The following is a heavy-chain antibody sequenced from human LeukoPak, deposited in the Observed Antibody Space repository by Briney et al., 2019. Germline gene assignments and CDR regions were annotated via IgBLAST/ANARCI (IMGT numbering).Heavy chain of an antibody. CDR1: DFTFSGSA. Sequence: GGSLRLSCAASDFTFSGSAMHWVRQASGRGLEWVGRIRNKANTYATSYAASVKGRFTISRDDLKNTAYLQMNSLKTEDTALYYCTREVGSWFDYWGQGTLVTVSS. CDR3: TREVGSWFDY. CDR2: IRNKANTYAT. J-gene: IGHJ4*02. V-gene: IGHV3-73*01. D-gene: IGHD6-13*01.